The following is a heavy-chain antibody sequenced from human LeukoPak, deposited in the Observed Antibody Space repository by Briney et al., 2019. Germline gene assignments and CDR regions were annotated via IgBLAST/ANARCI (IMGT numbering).Heavy chain of an antibody. V-gene: IGHV7-4-1*02. CDR3: AGAYQHLGGLSFPGS. Sequence: GASVKVSCKASGYSFTNYAMNWVRQAPGQGLQWMGWIDPNTGNPTYAQVFTGRFVFSWDTSVSTTYLQISSLKPEDTAVYYCAGAYQHLGGLSFPGSWGQGTLVTVSS. J-gene: IGHJ5*02. CDR1: GYSFTNYA. CDR2: IDPNTGNP. D-gene: IGHD3-16*02.